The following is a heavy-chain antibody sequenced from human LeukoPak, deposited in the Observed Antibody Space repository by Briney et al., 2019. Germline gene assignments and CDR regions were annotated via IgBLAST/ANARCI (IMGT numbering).Heavy chain of an antibody. V-gene: IGHV4-39*07. CDR2: VHYSGSS. CDR1: GGSISDSSYY. Sequence: PSETLSLTCAVSGGSISDSSYYWGWIRQPPGKGLEWIGSVHYSGSSYYNPSLKSRVTISVDTSKNQFSLKLSSVTAADTAVYYCARSLIVVPVDYWGQGTLVTVSS. CDR3: ARSLIVVPVDY. D-gene: IGHD2-15*01. J-gene: IGHJ4*02.